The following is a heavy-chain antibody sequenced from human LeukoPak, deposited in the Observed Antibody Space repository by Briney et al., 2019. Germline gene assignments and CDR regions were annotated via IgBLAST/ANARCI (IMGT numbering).Heavy chain of an antibody. CDR1: GFTFSSYG. Sequence: GGSLRLSCAASGFTFSSYGMHWVRQAPGKGLEWVAFIRYDGSNKYYADSVKGRFTISRDNSKNTLYLQMNSLRAEDTAVYYCARLCGHVPETNWFDPWGQGTLVTVSS. V-gene: IGHV3-30*02. CDR3: ARLCGHVPETNWFDP. J-gene: IGHJ5*02. D-gene: IGHD2-21*01. CDR2: IRYDGSNK.